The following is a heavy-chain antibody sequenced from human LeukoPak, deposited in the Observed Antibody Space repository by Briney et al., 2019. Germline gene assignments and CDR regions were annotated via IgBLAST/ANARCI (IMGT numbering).Heavy chain of an antibody. V-gene: IGHV3-21*01. Sequence: PGGSLRLSCAASGFTFSSYSMNWVRQAPGKGLEWVSSTSSSSSYIYYADSVKGRFTISRDNAKNSLYLQMNSLRAEDTAVYYCARDLIADDQLPGWFDPWGQGTLVTVSS. CDR2: TSSSSSYI. J-gene: IGHJ5*02. D-gene: IGHD1-1*01. CDR1: GFTFSSYS. CDR3: ARDLIADDQLPGWFDP.